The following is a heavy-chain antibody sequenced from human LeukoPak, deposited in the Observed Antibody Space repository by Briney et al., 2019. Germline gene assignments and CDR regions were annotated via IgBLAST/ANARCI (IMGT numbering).Heavy chain of an antibody. J-gene: IGHJ3*02. V-gene: IGHV1-2*02. D-gene: IGHD3-3*01. CDR1: GYTFTGYY. CDR2: ITLNSGAT. Sequence: ASVKVSCKASGYTFTGYYMHWVRQAPGQGLEWMGWITLNSGATNYAQKFQGRVTMTRDTSISTAYLELSRLRSDDTAVYYCARANFPLDAFDIWGQGTMVTVPS. CDR3: ARANFPLDAFDI.